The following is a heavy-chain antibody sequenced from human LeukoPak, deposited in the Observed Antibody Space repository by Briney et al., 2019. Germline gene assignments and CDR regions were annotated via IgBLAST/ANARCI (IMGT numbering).Heavy chain of an antibody. D-gene: IGHD4-17*01. V-gene: IGHV3-30*03. CDR2: ISYVESNK. CDR1: GFTFSSYA. CDR3: ARDDHWGTTGITFAP. J-gene: IGHJ5*02. Sequence: GGSLRLSCAASGFTFSSYAMHWVRQAPGKGLEWVALISYVESNKYYADSVKGRFTISRDNSKNTLYLQMNSLRAEDTAVYYCARDDHWGTTGITFAPWGQEPVVSVSS.